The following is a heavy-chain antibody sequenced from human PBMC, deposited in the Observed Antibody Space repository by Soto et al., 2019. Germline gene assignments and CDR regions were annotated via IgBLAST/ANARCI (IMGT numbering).Heavy chain of an antibody. CDR3: ARGNYGQTAHFDF. D-gene: IGHD4-17*01. J-gene: IGHJ4*02. CDR2: IWYDESNK. V-gene: IGHV3-33*01. Sequence: QVLLVESGGGVVQPGESLRLSCAASDFAFSTFGMHWVRQAPGKGLEWVAVIWYDESNKHYAESVKGRFTISRDNSKNMLFLQMTSLRTEDTAMYYCARGNYGQTAHFDFWGQGTLVTVSS. CDR1: DFAFSTFG.